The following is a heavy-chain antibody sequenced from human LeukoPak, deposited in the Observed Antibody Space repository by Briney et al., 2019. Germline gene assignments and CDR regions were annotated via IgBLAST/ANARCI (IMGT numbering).Heavy chain of an antibody. J-gene: IGHJ3*02. V-gene: IGHV3-23*01. CDR2: ISGSGGIA. D-gene: IGHD6-19*01. CDR3: AKTAYSGGWGAFDI. Sequence: GGSLRLSCAASRFTFTSCAVSWVRQAPGKGLEWVSAISGSGGIAYYGDSVKGRFTISRDNSRKTLYLQMSSLRADDTAIYYCAKTAYSGGWGAFDIWGQGTMVTVSS. CDR1: RFTFTSCA.